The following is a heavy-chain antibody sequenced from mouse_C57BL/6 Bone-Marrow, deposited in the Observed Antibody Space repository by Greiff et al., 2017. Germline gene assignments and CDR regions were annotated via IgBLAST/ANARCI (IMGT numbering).Heavy chain of an antibody. Sequence: QVQLQQPGAELVMPGASVKLSCKASGYTFTSYWMHWVKQRPGQGLEWIGEIDPSDSYTNYNQKFKGKSTLTVDKSSSTAYMQLSSLTSEDSAVYYCARLNIYYGSSSYYAMDYWGQGTSVTVSS. V-gene: IGHV1-69*01. CDR3: ARLNIYYGSSSYYAMDY. CDR2: IDPSDSYT. D-gene: IGHD1-1*01. CDR1: GYTFTSYW. J-gene: IGHJ4*01.